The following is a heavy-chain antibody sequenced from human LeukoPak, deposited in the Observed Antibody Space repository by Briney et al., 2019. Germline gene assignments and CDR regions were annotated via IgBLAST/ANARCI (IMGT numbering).Heavy chain of an antibody. V-gene: IGHV3-23*01. CDR1: GFTFSSYA. J-gene: IGHJ5*02. CDR3: AKGGYGPGTYNWFDP. CDR2: ISGSGGGT. Sequence: PGGSLRLSCAASGFTFSSYAMFWVRQAPGKGLEWVSYISGSGGGTRNADSVKGRFTISRDNSRNTPYLQMNSLRAEGTAVYYCAKGGYGPGTYNWFDPWGQGTLVTVSS. D-gene: IGHD3-10*01.